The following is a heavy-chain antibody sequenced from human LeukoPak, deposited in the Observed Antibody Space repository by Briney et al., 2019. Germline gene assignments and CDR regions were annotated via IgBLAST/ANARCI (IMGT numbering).Heavy chain of an antibody. J-gene: IGHJ4*02. CDR3: AREGGDGYNYLGYFDY. CDR1: GFTFSSYE. CDR2: ISSSGSTI. Sequence: GGSLRLSCAASGFTFSSYEMNWVRQAPGKGLEWVSYISSSGSTIYYADSVKGRFTISRDNAKNSLYLQRNSLRAEDTAVYYCAREGGDGYNYLGYFDYWGQGNLVTVSS. D-gene: IGHD5-24*01. V-gene: IGHV3-48*03.